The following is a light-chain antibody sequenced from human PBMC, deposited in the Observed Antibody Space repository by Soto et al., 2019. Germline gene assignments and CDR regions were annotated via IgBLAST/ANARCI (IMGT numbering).Light chain of an antibody. CDR1: SSDVGGYNY. CDR3: SSYTSSSPRL. Sequence: QSALTQPASVSGSPGQSITISCTGTSSDVGGYNYVSWYQQHPGKAPKLMIYEVSNRPSGVSNRFSGSKSGNTASLTISGLQAEDEGDYYCSSYTSSSPRLFGGGTKLTVL. V-gene: IGLV2-14*01. J-gene: IGLJ2*01. CDR2: EVS.